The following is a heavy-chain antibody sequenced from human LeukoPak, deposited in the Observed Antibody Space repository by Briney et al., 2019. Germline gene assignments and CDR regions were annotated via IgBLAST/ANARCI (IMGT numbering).Heavy chain of an antibody. D-gene: IGHD6-13*01. CDR1: GGTFSSYA. CDR2: IIPIFGTA. CDR3: ARDQGQMYSSSYFDY. Sequence: GASVKASSKASGGTFSSYAISWVRQAPGQGLEWMGRIIPIFGTANYAQKFQGRVTITTDESTSTAYMELSSLRSEDTAVYYCARDQGQMYSSSYFDYWGQGTLVTVSS. V-gene: IGHV1-69*05. J-gene: IGHJ4*02.